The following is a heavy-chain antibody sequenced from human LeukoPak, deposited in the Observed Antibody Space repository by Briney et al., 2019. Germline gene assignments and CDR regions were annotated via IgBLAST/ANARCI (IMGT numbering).Heavy chain of an antibody. CDR1: GFSFSDYY. CDR2: ISKSDNTK. CDR3: ARVLGSHAVDY. D-gene: IGHD3-10*01. V-gene: IGHV3-11*01. J-gene: IGHJ4*02. Sequence: KPGGSLRLSCAASGFSFSDYYMSWIRRAPGKGLEWVSFISKSDNTKEYADSVRGRFTISRDNTKNSLYLQMNSLRIEDTAVYYCARVLGSHAVDYWGQGTLATVSS.